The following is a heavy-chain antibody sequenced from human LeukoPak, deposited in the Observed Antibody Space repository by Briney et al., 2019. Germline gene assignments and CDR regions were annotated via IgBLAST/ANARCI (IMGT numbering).Heavy chain of an antibody. J-gene: IGHJ4*02. D-gene: IGHD4-17*01. Sequence: GASVKVSCKASGYTFTGYYMHWVRQAPGQGLEWMGWINPNSGGTNYAQKFQGRVTMTRDTSISTAYMELSRLRSDDTAVYYCARDRDDYGDYAGDYWGQGTLVTVSS. CDR2: INPNSGGT. CDR3: ARDRDDYGDYAGDY. CDR1: GYTFTGYY. V-gene: IGHV1-2*02.